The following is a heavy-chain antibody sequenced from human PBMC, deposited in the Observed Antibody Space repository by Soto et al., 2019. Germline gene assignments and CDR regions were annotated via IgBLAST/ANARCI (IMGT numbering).Heavy chain of an antibody. V-gene: IGHV4-59*12. Sequence: PSETLSLTCTVPGTSINTDCWSWIRQPPGNGLEWIGYVCYSGSTNYNTSLRSRVTMSGDTSKNQKSLDLSPVTAADTAVYFCARGPALVWFGESSEYNWFYPWGQGTLATVSS. J-gene: IGHJ5*02. CDR3: ARGPALVWFGESSEYNWFYP. D-gene: IGHD3-10*01. CDR1: GTSINTDC. CDR2: VCYSGST.